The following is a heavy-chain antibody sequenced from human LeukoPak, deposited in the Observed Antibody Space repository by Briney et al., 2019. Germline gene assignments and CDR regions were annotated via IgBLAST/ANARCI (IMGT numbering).Heavy chain of an antibody. CDR2: INTDGSTT. J-gene: IGHJ4*02. CDR1: GFTFSGYS. CDR3: ARNFYYGHDY. V-gene: IGHV3-74*01. D-gene: IGHD3-10*01. Sequence: GGSLRLSCAASGFTFSGYSMHWVRQAPGKGLVWVSRINTDGSTTTYADSVKGRFTISRDNAKNTLYLQMSSLRAEDTAVYFCARNFYYGHDYWGQGTLVTVSS.